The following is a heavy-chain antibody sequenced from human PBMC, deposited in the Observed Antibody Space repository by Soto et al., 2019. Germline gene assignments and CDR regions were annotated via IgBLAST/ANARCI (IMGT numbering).Heavy chain of an antibody. CDR3: AHSPCSGGTCYLFDY. J-gene: IGHJ4*02. V-gene: IGHV2-5*02. CDR2: IYWDDVQ. Sequence: QITLRESGPTLVKPTQTLTLTCTISGFSLSTSGVGVGWIRQPPGKSLEWLALIYWDDVQRYSPSLKTRLTITKDTSRSPEVLTMTNMDPVDTATYYCAHSPCSGGTCYLFDYWGQGTLVTVSS. D-gene: IGHD2-15*01. CDR1: GFSLSTSGVG.